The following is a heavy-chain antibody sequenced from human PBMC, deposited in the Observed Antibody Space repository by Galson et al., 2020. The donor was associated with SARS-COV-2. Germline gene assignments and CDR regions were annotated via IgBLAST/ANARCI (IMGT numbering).Heavy chain of an antibody. V-gene: IGHV3-48*02. D-gene: IGHD5-12*01. CDR1: GFTFSSYS. CDR2: ISSSSSTI. Sequence: GGSLRLSCAASGFTFSSYSMNWVRQAPGKGLEWVSYISSSSSTIYYADSVKGRFTISRDNAKNSLYLQINSLRDEDTAVYYCARDRSGYALSYYYYGMDVWGQGTTVTVSS. J-gene: IGHJ6*02. CDR3: ARDRSGYALSYYYYGMDV.